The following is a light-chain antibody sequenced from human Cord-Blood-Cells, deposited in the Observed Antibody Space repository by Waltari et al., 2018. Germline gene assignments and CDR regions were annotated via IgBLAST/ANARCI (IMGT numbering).Light chain of an antibody. CDR2: GAS. J-gene: IGKJ5*01. Sequence: DIQMTQSPSSLSASVGDRVTITCRASQSISSYLNWYQQKPGKAPKLLIYGASILQSVVPSRFSCSGSGTEFTLTISSLQPEDFATYYCQQSYSTPSITFGQGTRLEIK. CDR1: QSISSY. CDR3: QQSYSTPSIT. V-gene: IGKV1-39*01.